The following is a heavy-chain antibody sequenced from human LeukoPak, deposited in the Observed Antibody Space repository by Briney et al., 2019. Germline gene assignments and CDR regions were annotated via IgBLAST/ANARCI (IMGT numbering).Heavy chain of an antibody. CDR2: IDEDGSEK. J-gene: IGHJ4*02. Sequence: GGSLRLSRAASGFTFSDYYMSWIRQAPGKGLEWVANIDEDGSEKYYVESVKGRFTISRDNAKNTLYLQMNSLRAEDTAVYYCARTPEGDFWSGYYQFDYWGQGTLVTVSS. CDR3: ARTPEGDFWSGYYQFDY. V-gene: IGHV3-7*01. CDR1: GFTFSDYY. D-gene: IGHD3-3*01.